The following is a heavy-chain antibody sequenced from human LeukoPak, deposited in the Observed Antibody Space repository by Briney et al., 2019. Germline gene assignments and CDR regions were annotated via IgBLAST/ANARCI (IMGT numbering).Heavy chain of an antibody. V-gene: IGHV4-59*01. CDR3: AREGRGAAAGMDY. J-gene: IGHJ4*02. D-gene: IGHD6-13*01. CDR2: IYYSGNT. CDR1: GGSISSYY. Sequence: PSETLSLTCTVSGGSISSYYWSWIRQPPGKGLEWIGYIYYSGNTIYNPSLKSRVTISVDTSKNQFSLNLSSVTAADTAVYYCAREGRGAAAGMDYWGRGSLVTVSS.